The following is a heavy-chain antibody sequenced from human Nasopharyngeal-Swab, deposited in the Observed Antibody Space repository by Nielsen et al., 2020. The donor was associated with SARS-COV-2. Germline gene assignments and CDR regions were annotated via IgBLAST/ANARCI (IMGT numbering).Heavy chain of an antibody. Sequence: GESLKISCAASGFTFSSYSMNWVRQAPGKGLEWVSSISSSSSYIYYADSVKDRFTISRDNAKNSLYLQMNSLRAEDTAVYYCATWSGYYDYWGQGTLVTVSS. D-gene: IGHD3-3*01. J-gene: IGHJ4*02. V-gene: IGHV3-21*01. CDR1: GFTFSSYS. CDR3: ATWSGYYDY. CDR2: ISSSSSYI.